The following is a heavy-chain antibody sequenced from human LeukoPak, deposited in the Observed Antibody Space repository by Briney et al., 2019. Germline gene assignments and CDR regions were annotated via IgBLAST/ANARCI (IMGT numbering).Heavy chain of an antibody. CDR2: ISAYNGNT. J-gene: IGHJ6*03. D-gene: IGHD2-21*01. Sequence: GASVKVSCKASGYTFTSYGISWVRQAPGQGLEWMGWISAYNGNTDYAQKLQGRVTMTTDTSTSTAYMELRSLRSDDTAVYYCARGDSSSSYYYYMDVWGKGTTVTVSS. V-gene: IGHV1-18*01. CDR3: ARGDSSSSYYYYMDV. CDR1: GYTFTSYG.